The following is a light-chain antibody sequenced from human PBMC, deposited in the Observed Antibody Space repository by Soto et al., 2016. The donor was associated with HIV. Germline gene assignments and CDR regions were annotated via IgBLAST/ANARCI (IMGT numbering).Light chain of an antibody. Sequence: AIRMTQSPSSLSASTGDRVTITCRASQGISSYLAWYQQKPGKAPKLLIYAASTLQSGVPSRFSGSGSGTDFTLTINCLQSEDFATYYCQQYYSYPYTFGQGYQAGDQT. J-gene: IGKJ2*01. CDR3: QQYYSYPYT. V-gene: IGKV1-8*01. CDR1: QGISSY. CDR2: AAS.